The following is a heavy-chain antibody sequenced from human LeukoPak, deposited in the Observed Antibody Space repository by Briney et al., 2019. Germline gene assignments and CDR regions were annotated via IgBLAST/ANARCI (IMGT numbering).Heavy chain of an antibody. D-gene: IGHD3-22*01. CDR3: ARIDSSGYTIDY. CDR2: ISYDGSNK. V-gene: IGHV3-30-3*01. Sequence: GGSLRLSCAVSGFTFSSYAMHWVRQAPGKGLEWVAVISYDGSNKYYADSVKGRFTISRDNSKNTLYLQMNSLRAEDTAVYYCARIDSSGYTIDYWGQGTLVTVSS. J-gene: IGHJ4*02. CDR1: GFTFSSYA.